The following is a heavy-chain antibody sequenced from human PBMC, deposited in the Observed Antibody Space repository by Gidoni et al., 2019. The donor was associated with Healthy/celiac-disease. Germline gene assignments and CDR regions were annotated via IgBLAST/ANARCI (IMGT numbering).Heavy chain of an antibody. D-gene: IGHD3-22*01. J-gene: IGHJ4*02. V-gene: IGHV3-66*02. Sequence: EVQLVESGGGLVQHGGSLRLSWAAAGSTVSSNYMSWVRQAPGKGLEWVSVIYRGGSTYYADSVKGLFTISRDNSKNTLYLQMNSLRAEDTAVYYCARDRGDYYDSSGYYYVSDYWGQGTLVTVSS. CDR1: GSTVSSNY. CDR3: ARDRGDYYDSSGYYYVSDY. CDR2: IYRGGST.